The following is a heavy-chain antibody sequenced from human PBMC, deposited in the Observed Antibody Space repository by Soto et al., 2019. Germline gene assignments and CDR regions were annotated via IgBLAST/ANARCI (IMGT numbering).Heavy chain of an antibody. CDR1: GFTFSTFA. J-gene: IGHJ4*02. D-gene: IGHD1-1*01. CDR3: AKGAEMPTIPFDY. CDR2: INKSGGSR. V-gene: IGHV3-23*01. Sequence: PWGSLRLSCEASGFTFSTFAMSWVRQAPGRGLEWVSRINKSGGSRYYPDSVRGRFTVSRDNSKNTLYLQMNSLRDEDTAIYYCAKGAEMPTIPFDYWGQGALVTVSS.